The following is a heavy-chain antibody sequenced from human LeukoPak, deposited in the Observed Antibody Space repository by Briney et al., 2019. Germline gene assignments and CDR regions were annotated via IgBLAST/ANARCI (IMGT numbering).Heavy chain of an antibody. V-gene: IGHV1-2*02. Sequence: ASVKVSCKASGYTFTGYYMHWVRQAPGQGLEWMGWINPNSGGTNYAQKFQGRVTMTRDTSISTAYMELSRLRSDDTAVYYCARTRCSSTSCYYGDYWGQGTLVSVSS. D-gene: IGHD2-2*01. J-gene: IGHJ4*02. CDR3: ARTRCSSTSCYYGDY. CDR2: INPNSGGT. CDR1: GYTFTGYY.